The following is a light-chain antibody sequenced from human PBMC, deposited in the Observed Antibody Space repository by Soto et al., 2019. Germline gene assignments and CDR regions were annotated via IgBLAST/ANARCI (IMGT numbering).Light chain of an antibody. V-gene: IGLV1-51*01. J-gene: IGLJ2*01. CDR3: ATWDSKLKAVV. CDR2: DNN. Sequence: QSVLTQPSSMSAAPGQKVTISCSGSSSNVGNNFVSWYQQLPGTAPKLLIFDNNQRPSGIPDRFFGSKSGSSATLGITGPQTGDEAVYYCATWDSKLKAVVFGGGTKVTVL. CDR1: SSNVGNNF.